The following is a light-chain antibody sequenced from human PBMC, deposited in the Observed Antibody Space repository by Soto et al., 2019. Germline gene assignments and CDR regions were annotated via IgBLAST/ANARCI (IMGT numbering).Light chain of an antibody. CDR1: QGIGNA. Sequence: LASQGIGNALGWYQQKPGKAPKLLIYDASSLESGVPSRFSGSGSGTEFTLTISYLESDDFATYYCQQYHRYSTFGQGTKVDI. CDR2: DAS. V-gene: IGKV1-13*02. J-gene: IGKJ1*01. CDR3: QQYHRYST.